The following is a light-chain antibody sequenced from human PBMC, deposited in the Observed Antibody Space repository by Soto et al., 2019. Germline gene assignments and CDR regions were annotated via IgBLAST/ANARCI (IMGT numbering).Light chain of an antibody. CDR1: QSVSSN. CDR3: QQYNNWTPVT. V-gene: IGKV3-15*01. Sequence: EIVMTQSPATLSLSPGERATLSCRASQSVSSNLAWYQQKPGQPPRLLIYDASTRATGIPAKFSGSGSGTEFTLTISSLQSEEFAVYYCQQYNNWTPVTFGQGTKVEIK. J-gene: IGKJ1*01. CDR2: DAS.